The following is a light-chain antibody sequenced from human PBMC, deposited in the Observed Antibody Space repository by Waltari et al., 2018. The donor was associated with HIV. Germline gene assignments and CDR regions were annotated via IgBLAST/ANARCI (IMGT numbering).Light chain of an antibody. CDR3: QSADSSGSYVV. CDR2: KDR. Sequence: SYELTQPPSVSVSPGQTARITCSGDALPTQFAYWYQQKPGQAPVLVIYKDRVRPSGIPVRFSGASSGTTVTLTISGVQAEDEADYYCQSADSSGSYVVFGGGTKLTVL. V-gene: IGLV3-25*03. CDR1: ALPTQF. J-gene: IGLJ3*02.